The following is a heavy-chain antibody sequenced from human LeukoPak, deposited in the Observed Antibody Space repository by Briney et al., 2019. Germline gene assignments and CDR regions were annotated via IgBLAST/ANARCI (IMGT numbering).Heavy chain of an antibody. Sequence: TSETLSLTCAVYGGSFSGYYWSWVRQPPGKGLEWIGEINHSGSTNYNPSLKSRVTISVDTSKNQFSLKLSSVTAADTAVYYCARDSYDYVWGSYRNYYMDVWGKGTTVTVSS. CDR3: ARDSYDYVWGSYRNYYMDV. CDR1: GGSFSGYY. D-gene: IGHD3-16*02. CDR2: INHSGST. V-gene: IGHV4-34*01. J-gene: IGHJ6*03.